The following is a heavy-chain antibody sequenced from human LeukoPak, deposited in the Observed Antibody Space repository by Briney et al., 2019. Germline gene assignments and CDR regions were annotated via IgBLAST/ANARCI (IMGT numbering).Heavy chain of an antibody. CDR1: GFAFSNYW. V-gene: IGHV3-7*01. CDR3: ARVFIRWNLPYYFDY. Sequence: GGSLRLSCAASGFAFSNYWLNWLRQAPGHGREWVTNIKPGGSEKFYVDSVKGRFTISRDNAKNSLYLQMNSLRAEDTAVYYCARVFIRWNLPYYFDYWGQGTLVTVSS. CDR2: IKPGGSEK. J-gene: IGHJ4*02. D-gene: IGHD1-7*01.